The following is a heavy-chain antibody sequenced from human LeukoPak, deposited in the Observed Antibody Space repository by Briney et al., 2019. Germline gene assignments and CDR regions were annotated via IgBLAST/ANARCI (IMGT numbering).Heavy chain of an antibody. CDR2: IYYSGST. Sequence: PSETLSLTCTVSGGSISSGGYYWSWIRQHPGKGLEWIGYIYYSGSTYYNPSLKSRVTISVDTSKNQFSLKLRSVTAADTAVYYCARDWNKWEPRTHAFDIWGQGTMVTVSS. CDR3: ARDWNKWEPRTHAFDI. CDR1: GGSISSGGYY. D-gene: IGHD1-26*01. V-gene: IGHV4-31*03. J-gene: IGHJ3*02.